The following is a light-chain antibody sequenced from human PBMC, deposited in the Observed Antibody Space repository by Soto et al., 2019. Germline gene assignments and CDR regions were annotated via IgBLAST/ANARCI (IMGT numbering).Light chain of an antibody. J-gene: IGKJ2*01. CDR1: QSVLYSSNNKNY. CDR2: WAS. Sequence: DIVMTQSPDSLAVSLGERATIKCKSSQSVLYSSNNKNYLAWYQQRPGQPPKLLIYWASTRESGVPDRFSGSGSGTDFTLTISSLQAEDVAVYYCQQYYNTPYTFGQGTKLEIK. CDR3: QQYYNTPYT. V-gene: IGKV4-1*01.